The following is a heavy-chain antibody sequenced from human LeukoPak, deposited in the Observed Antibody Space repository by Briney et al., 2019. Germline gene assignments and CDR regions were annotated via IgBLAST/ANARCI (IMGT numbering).Heavy chain of an antibody. D-gene: IGHD5-12*01. Sequence: GESLKISCKGSGYSFTNYWIGWVRQMPGKGLEWMGAIYLGDSDTRYSPSFQGQVTISADKSISTAYLQWSSLKASDTAIYYCAGSYGGYESDFDYWGQGTLVAVSS. CDR1: GYSFTNYW. CDR3: AGSYGGYESDFDY. CDR2: IYLGDSDT. V-gene: IGHV5-51*01. J-gene: IGHJ4*02.